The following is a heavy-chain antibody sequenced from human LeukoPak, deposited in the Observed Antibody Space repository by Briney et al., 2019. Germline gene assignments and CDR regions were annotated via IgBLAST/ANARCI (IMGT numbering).Heavy chain of an antibody. CDR3: VRVAPPLAMITIVDY. CDR1: GFTVSSNF. CDR2: LYTGGST. Sequence: PGGSLRLSCAASGFTVSSNFMSWFRQAPGKGLEWVSVLYTGGSTHYADSVKGRFTISRDISKNTVYLQMNSLRAEDTAVYYCVRVAPPLAMITIVDYWGQGTLATVSS. V-gene: IGHV3-53*01. D-gene: IGHD3-16*01. J-gene: IGHJ4*02.